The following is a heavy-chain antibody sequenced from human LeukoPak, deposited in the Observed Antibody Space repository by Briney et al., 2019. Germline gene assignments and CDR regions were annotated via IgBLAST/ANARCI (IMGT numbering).Heavy chain of an antibody. Sequence: SETLSLTCTVSGGSISSYYWSWIRQPPGKGLEWIGYIYYSGNTNYNPSLKSRVTISVDTSKNQFSLKLSSVTAADTAVYYCVRENYSSGWYGIIDYWGQGTLVTVSS. CDR2: IYYSGNT. CDR1: GGSISSYY. V-gene: IGHV4-59*01. CDR3: VRENYSSGWYGIIDY. D-gene: IGHD6-19*01. J-gene: IGHJ4*02.